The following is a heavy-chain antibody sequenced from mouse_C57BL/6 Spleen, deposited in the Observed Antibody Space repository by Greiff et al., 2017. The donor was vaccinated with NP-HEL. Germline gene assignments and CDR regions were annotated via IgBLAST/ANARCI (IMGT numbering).Heavy chain of an antibody. J-gene: IGHJ4*01. D-gene: IGHD1-1*01. CDR2: INYDGSST. CDR1: GFTFSDYY. CDR3: AIVDYGSSYVGAMDY. Sequence: EVHLVESEGGLVQPGSSMKLSCTASGFTFSDYYMAWVRQVPEKGLEWVANINYDGSSTYYLDSLKSRFIISRDNAKNILYLQMSSLKSEDTATYYCAIVDYGSSYVGAMDYWGQGTSVTVSS. V-gene: IGHV5-16*01.